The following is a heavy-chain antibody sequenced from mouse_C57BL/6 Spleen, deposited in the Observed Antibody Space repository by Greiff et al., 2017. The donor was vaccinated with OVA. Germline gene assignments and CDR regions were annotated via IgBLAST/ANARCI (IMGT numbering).Heavy chain of an antibody. CDR1: GFNIKDYY. CDR2: IDPEDGDT. D-gene: IGHD2-4*01. CDR3: TSYYDYPTFDD. V-gene: IGHV14-1*01. Sequence: VQLQQSGAELVRPGASVKLSCTASGFNIKDYYMHWVKQRPEKGLEWIGRIDPEDGDTEYAPKFQGKATITPDTSSNTAYLQLSILTSEDTAVYYCTSYYDYPTFDDWGQGTTLTVSS. J-gene: IGHJ2*01.